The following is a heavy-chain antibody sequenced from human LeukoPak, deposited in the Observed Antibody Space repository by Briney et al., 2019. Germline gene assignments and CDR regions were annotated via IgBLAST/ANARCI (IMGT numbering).Heavy chain of an antibody. CDR1: GGSISSSSYY. J-gene: IGHJ3*02. CDR2: IYYSGST. Sequence: SETLSLTCTVSGGSISSSSYYWGWIRQPPGKGLEWIGSIYYSGSTYYNPSLKSRVTISVDTSKNQFSLKLSSVTAADTAVYYCARHSLWGNWNERPFGAFDIWGQGTMVTVSS. V-gene: IGHV4-39*01. D-gene: IGHD1-20*01. CDR3: ARHSLWGNWNERPFGAFDI.